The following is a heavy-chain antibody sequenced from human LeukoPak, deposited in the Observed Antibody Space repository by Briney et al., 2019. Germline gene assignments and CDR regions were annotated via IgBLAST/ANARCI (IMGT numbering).Heavy chain of an antibody. CDR3: VRDQVGGSLFDY. CDR1: GDSVSSNSAA. Sequence: SQTLSLTRVISGDSVSSNSAAWHWIRQSPSRGLEWLGRTYYRSKWSNDYAVSVRSRITINPDTSKNQFSLQLNSVTPEDTAVYYCVRDQVGGSLFDYWGQGTLVTVSS. CDR2: TYYRSKWSN. V-gene: IGHV6-1*01. J-gene: IGHJ4*02. D-gene: IGHD1-26*01.